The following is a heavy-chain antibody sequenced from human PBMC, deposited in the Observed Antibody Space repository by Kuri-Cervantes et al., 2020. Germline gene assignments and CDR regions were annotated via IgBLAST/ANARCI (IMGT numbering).Heavy chain of an antibody. J-gene: IGHJ6*03. CDR1: GFTFDDYA. D-gene: IGHD6-13*01. CDR2: ITWNSGSI. Sequence: SLKISCAASGFTFDDYAMHWVRQAPGKGLEWVSGITWNSGSIGYADSVKGRFTISRDNAKNSLYLQMNSLRAEDTALYYCAKAAGNWYYYYYMDVWGKGTTVTVS. CDR3: AKAAGNWYYYYYMDV. V-gene: IGHV3-9*01.